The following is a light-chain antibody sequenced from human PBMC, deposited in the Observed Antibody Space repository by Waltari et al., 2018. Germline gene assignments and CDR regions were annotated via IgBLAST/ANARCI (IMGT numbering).Light chain of an antibody. V-gene: IGLV1-44*01. CDR3: STWDYSLSVWV. CDR1: NNTVGSYA. J-gene: IGLJ3*02. Sequence: QSALTQEASVSGTEGQTVTLPCTGTNNTVGSYAVGWYQQVSHGAPKTLMFGYSLASGIPDRFSASKSGTISYLTISGLQPEDEADYYCSTWDYSLSVWVFGGGTKLTVL. CDR2: GYS.